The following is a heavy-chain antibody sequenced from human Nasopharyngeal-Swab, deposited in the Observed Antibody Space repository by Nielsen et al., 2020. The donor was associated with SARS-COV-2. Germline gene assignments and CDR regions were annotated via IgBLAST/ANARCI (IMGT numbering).Heavy chain of an antibody. J-gene: IGHJ4*02. CDR3: ARDGKFLLDYDYVWGSYRQNSPIDY. CDR1: GFTFSSYG. V-gene: IGHV3-33*01. D-gene: IGHD3-16*02. Sequence: GESLKISCAASGFTFSSYGMHWVRQAPGKGLEWVAVIWYDGSNKYYADSVKGRFTISRDNSKNTLYLQMNSLRAEDTAAYYCARDGKFLLDYDYVWGSYRQNSPIDYWGQGTLVTVSS. CDR2: IWYDGSNK.